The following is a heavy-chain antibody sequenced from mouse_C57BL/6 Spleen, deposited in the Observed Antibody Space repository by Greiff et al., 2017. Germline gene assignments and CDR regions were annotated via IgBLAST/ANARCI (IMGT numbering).Heavy chain of an antibody. V-gene: IGHV1-52*01. CDR3: ARGEDFAAGGRLAY. CDR2: IDPSDSET. Sequence: QVQLQQPGAELVRPGSSVKLSCTASGYTFTSYWMHWVRQRPIQGLEWIGNIDPSDSETHYNQKFKDKATLTVDKSSSTAYLQLSSLKSEDSAVYDCARGEDFAAGGRLAYWGQGTLVTVSA. D-gene: IGHD3-3*01. J-gene: IGHJ3*01. CDR1: GYTFTSYW.